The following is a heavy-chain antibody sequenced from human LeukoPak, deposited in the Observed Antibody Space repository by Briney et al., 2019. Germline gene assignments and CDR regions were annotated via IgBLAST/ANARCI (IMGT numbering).Heavy chain of an antibody. V-gene: IGHV1-8*01. J-gene: IGHJ3*02. CDR3: AREGPTVGATVSRSAFDI. D-gene: IGHD1-26*01. CDR1: GYTFTSYD. CDR2: MNPNSGNT. Sequence: AASVKVSCKASGYTFTSYDINWVRQATGQGLEWMGWMNPNSGNTGYAQKFQGRVTMTRNTSISTAYMELSSLRSEDTAVYYCAREGPTVGATVSRSAFDIWGQGTMVTVSS.